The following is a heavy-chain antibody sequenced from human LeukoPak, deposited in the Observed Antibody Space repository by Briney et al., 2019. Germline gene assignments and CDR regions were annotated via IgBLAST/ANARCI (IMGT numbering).Heavy chain of an antibody. CDR1: GFTVSTNY. CDR2: IYSSGST. V-gene: IGHV3-53*04. CDR3: AREEGPLDY. J-gene: IGHJ4*02. Sequence: GGSLRLSCAASGFTVSTNYVSWVRQAPGKGLEWVSVIYSSGSTYYADSVKGRFTVSRHNSKNTLYLQMNSPRVEDTAVYYCAREEGPLDYWGQGTLVTVSS.